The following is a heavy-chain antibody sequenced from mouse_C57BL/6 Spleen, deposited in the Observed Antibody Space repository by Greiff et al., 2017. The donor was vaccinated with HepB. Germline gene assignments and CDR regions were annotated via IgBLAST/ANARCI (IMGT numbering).Heavy chain of an antibody. D-gene: IGHD2-3*01. CDR1: GFSFNTYA. V-gene: IGHV10-1*01. CDR3: VRGIYDGDYWFAY. CDR2: IRSKSNNYAT. J-gene: IGHJ3*01. Sequence: EVQLVESGGGLVQPKGSLKLSCAASGFSFNTYAMNWVRQAPGKGLEWVARIRSKSNNYATYYDDSVKDRFTISRDDSESMLYLQMNNLKTEDTAMYYCVRGIYDGDYWFAYWGQGTLVTVSA.